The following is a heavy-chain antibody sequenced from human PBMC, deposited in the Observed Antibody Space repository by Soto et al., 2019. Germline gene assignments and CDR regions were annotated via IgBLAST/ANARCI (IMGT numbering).Heavy chain of an antibody. CDR1: GFTFSSHW. CDR2: IIGDGNEI. Sequence: EVQLAESGGGLVQPGGSLRLSCAASGFTFSSHWMHWVRQAPGKGLVWVSRIIGDGNEITYADSVKGRFTISRDNAKNPVILQTNSLRAEDTAVSSCVRGHVRGDDRHFDYWGQGTLVTVSS. V-gene: IGHV3-74*01. CDR3: VRGHVRGDDRHFDY. J-gene: IGHJ4*02. D-gene: IGHD3-16*01.